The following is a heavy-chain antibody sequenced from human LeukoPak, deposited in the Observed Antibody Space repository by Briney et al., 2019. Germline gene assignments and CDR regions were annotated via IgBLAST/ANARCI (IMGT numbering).Heavy chain of an antibody. CDR3: AKEFITMVRGVIDY. J-gene: IGHJ4*02. Sequence: PSGGSLRLSCAAPGFTVSSSYMSWVRQAPGKGLEWVAVISYDGSNKYYADSVKGRFTISRDNSKNTLYLQMNSLRAEDTAVYYCAKEFITMVRGVIDYWGQGTLVTVSS. V-gene: IGHV3-30*18. CDR1: GFTVSSSY. D-gene: IGHD3-10*01. CDR2: ISYDGSNK.